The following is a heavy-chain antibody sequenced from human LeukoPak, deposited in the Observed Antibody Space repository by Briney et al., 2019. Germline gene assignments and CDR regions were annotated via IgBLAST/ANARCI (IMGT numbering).Heavy chain of an antibody. V-gene: IGHV4-4*07. CDR1: GKSISSYY. D-gene: IGHD6-13*01. J-gene: IGHJ5*02. Sequence: PSESLSLTCTVSGKSISSYYWSWMRQPAGKGLEWIGRIYTSGSTNYNPSLKSRVTMSVDTSKNQFSLKLSSVTAVDTAVYYCARVKTGYSSSWSWFDPWGQGTLVTVSS. CDR2: IYTSGST. CDR3: ARVKTGYSSSWSWFDP.